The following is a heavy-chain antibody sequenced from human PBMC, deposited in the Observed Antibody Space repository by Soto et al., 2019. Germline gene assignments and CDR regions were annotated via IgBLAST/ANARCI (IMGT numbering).Heavy chain of an antibody. V-gene: IGHV5-51*01. J-gene: IGHJ6*02. Sequence: WIRQMPGKGLEWMGIIYPGDSDTKYNPSFQGQVTISADKSITTTYLRWTSLKASDTAIYYCAASIFYYGMDVWGQGTTVTVSS. CDR2: IYPGDSDT. CDR3: AASIFYYGMDV.